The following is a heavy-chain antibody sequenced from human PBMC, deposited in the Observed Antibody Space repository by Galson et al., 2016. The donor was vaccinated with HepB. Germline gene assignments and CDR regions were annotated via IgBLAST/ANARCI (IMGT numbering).Heavy chain of an antibody. D-gene: IGHD1-26*01. Sequence: SGAEVKQPGESLKISCKALGYSFNTYWIGWVRQRPGKGLEWMGLIYPDDSDTRYGPSFQGQVTISADKSTNTAYLQWRSLKASDTAIYYCVRQWDCDYWGQGTPVTVSS. CDR3: VRQWDCDY. CDR2: IYPDDSDT. CDR1: GYSFNTYW. J-gene: IGHJ4*02. V-gene: IGHV5-51*01.